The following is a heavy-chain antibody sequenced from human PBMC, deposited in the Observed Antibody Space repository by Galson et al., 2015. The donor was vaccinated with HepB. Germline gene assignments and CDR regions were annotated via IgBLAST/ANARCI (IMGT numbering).Heavy chain of an antibody. D-gene: IGHD3-3*01. Sequence: SVKVSCKASGGTFSSYAISWVRQAPGQGLEWMGGIIPIFGTANYAQKFQGRVTITADESTSTAYMELSSLRSEDTAVYCCASHRGTIFGKYAFDYWGQGTLVTVSS. J-gene: IGHJ4*02. CDR2: IIPIFGTA. CDR3: ASHRGTIFGKYAFDY. V-gene: IGHV1-69*13. CDR1: GGTFSSYA.